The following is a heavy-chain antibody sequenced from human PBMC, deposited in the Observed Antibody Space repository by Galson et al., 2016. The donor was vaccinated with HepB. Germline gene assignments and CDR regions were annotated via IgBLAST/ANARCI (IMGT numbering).Heavy chain of an antibody. CDR1: RFTFSNYA. CDR2: ISYDGSNK. V-gene: IGHV3-30*18. J-gene: IGHJ4*02. D-gene: IGHD6-19*01. Sequence: SLRLSCAASRFTFSNYAMHWVRQAPGKGLEWVAVISYDGSNKNYADSVKGRFTISRDNSKNTLYLEMNSLRAEDTAVYFCAKDFGSSGFGSYYLDCWGQGTLVTVSS. CDR3: AKDFGSSGFGSYYLDC.